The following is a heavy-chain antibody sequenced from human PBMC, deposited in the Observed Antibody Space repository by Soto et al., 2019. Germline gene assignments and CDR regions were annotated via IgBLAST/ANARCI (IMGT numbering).Heavy chain of an antibody. Sequence: EVHLVESGGGSIQPGRSLSLSCAASGFTFDDYAMHWVRQAPGKGLEWVSSVSWNSGSIEYAGSVSGRFIISRDNAKNSLYLQMNSLRPEDTALYDCGQATSSSIVGAIYYWGQARLVTVSS. V-gene: IGHV3-9*01. CDR2: VSWNSGSI. D-gene: IGHD1-26*01. J-gene: IGHJ4*02. CDR3: GQATSSSIVGAIYY. CDR1: GFTFDDYA.